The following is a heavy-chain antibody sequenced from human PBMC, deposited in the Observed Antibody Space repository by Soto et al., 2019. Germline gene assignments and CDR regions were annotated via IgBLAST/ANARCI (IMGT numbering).Heavy chain of an antibody. V-gene: IGHV4-59*01. D-gene: IGHD3-9*01. J-gene: IGHJ6*02. CDR3: ARETYYDILTGYSGYYYYGMDV. CDR2: IYYSGST. Sequence: SETLSLTCTVSGVSISSYYWSWIRQPPGRGLEWIGYIYYSGSTNYNPSLKSRVSISVDTSKNQFCLKLSSVTAADTAVYYCARETYYDILTGYSGYYYYGMDVWGQGTTVTVSS. CDR1: GVSISSYY.